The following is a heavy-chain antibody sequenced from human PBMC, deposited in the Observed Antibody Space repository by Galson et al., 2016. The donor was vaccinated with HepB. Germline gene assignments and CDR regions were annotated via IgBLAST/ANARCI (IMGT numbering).Heavy chain of an antibody. J-gene: IGHJ6*03. Sequence: SLRLSCAASGFTASSNYLSWVRQAPGKGLEWVSIVYSDGSTYYSDSVRGRFTISRDNSNNIVYLQMNSLGAEDTAVYYCAKNKATARVWGHYYYYMDVWGKGTTVTVSS. CDR3: AKNKATARVWGHYYYYMDV. CDR2: VYSDGST. CDR1: GFTASSNY. V-gene: IGHV3-53*01. D-gene: IGHD3-16*01.